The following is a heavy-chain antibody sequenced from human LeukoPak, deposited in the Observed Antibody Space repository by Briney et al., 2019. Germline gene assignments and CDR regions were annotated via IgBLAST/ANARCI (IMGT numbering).Heavy chain of an antibody. CDR3: AREPGQLDY. V-gene: IGHV4-61*02. CDR1: GDFISSGSYY. D-gene: IGHD1-1*01. Sequence: SQTLSLTCTVSGDFISSGSYYWSWIRQPAGRGLEWIGRIYTTGSTNYNPSLKSRVTISVDTSKNQFSLKLSSVTAADTAVYYCAREPGQLDYWGQGTLVTVSS. CDR2: IYTTGST. J-gene: IGHJ4*02.